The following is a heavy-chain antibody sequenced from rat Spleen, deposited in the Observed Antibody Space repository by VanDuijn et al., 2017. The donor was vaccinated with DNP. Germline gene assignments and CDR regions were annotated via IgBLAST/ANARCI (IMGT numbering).Heavy chain of an antibody. CDR1: GFTFSNYD. CDR3: TRGGTYYFDY. D-gene: IGHD4-3*01. J-gene: IGHJ2*01. Sequence: EVQLMESGGDLVQPGKSLKLSCAASGFTFSNYDMAWVRQAPSKGLEWVACMSPTTRSSYYRDSVRGRFTVSRDDSTSTLYLQMDSLRSEDTATYYCTRGGTYYFDYWGQGVLVTVSS. V-gene: IGHV5-27*01. CDR2: MSPTTRSS.